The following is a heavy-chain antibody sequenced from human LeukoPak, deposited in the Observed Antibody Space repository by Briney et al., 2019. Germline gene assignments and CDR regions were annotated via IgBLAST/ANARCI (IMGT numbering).Heavy chain of an antibody. J-gene: IGHJ4*02. V-gene: IGHV3-74*01. CDR1: GFTFSSYW. CDR2: IDSDGRST. Sequence: GGSLRLSCAASGFTFSSYWMPWVRQAPGKGLVWVSRIDSDGRSTSYADSVKGRFTISRDNAKNMLYLQMNSLRAEDTAVYYCARDRPRYAFDYWGQGTLVTVSS. D-gene: IGHD6-6*01. CDR3: ARDRPRYAFDY.